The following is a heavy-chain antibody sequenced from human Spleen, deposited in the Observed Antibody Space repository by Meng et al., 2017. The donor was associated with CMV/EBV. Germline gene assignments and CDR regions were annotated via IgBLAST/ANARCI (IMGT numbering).Heavy chain of an antibody. CDR1: GFTFNTYA. CDR3: ARGVGGGSSSFDY. D-gene: IGHD1-26*01. J-gene: IGHJ4*02. V-gene: IGHV3-23*01. CDR2: ISGGGGST. Sequence: GESLKISCAASGFTFNTYAMSWVRQAPGKGLEWVSAISGGGGSTYYADSVKGRFTISRDNSKNTVFLQMNSLRPEDTAFYYCARGVGGGSSSFDYWGQGRLVTVSS.